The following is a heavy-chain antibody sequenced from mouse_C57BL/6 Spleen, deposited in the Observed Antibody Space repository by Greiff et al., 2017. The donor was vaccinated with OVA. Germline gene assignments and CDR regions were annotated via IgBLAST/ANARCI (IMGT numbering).Heavy chain of an antibody. CDR2: IHPNSGST. Sequence: VQLQQPGAELVKPGASVKLSCKASGYTFTSYWMHWVKQRPGQGLEWIGMIHPNSGSTNYNEKFKSKATLTVDKSSSTAYMQLSSLTSEDSAVYYCARSTVVATPYAMDYWGQGTSVTVSS. D-gene: IGHD1-1*01. J-gene: IGHJ4*01. CDR3: ARSTVVATPYAMDY. V-gene: IGHV1-64*01. CDR1: GYTFTSYW.